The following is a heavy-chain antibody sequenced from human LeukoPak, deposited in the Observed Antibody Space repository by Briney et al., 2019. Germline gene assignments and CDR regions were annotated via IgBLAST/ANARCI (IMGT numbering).Heavy chain of an antibody. CDR2: INPNSGGT. V-gene: IGHV1-2*06. D-gene: IGHD5-24*01. J-gene: IGHJ4*02. CDR1: GYTFTGYY. Sequence: GASVKVSCKASGYTFTGYYMHWVRQAPGQGLEWMGRINPNSGGTNYAQKFQGRVTITRDTSASTAYMELSSLTSEDTAVYYCARGRWSATTATYYLDFWGQGTLVTVSS. CDR3: ARGRWSATTATYYLDF.